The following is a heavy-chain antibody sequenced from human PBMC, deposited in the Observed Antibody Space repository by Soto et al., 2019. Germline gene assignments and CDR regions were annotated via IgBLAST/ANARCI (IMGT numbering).Heavy chain of an antibody. CDR3: AKDLGTRGPYVNWFDP. D-gene: IGHD3-10*01. J-gene: IGHJ5*02. CDR1: GFTFSSYA. Sequence: PGGSLRLSCAASGFTFSSYAMSWVRQAPGKGLEWVSAISGSGGSTYYAESVKGRFTISRDNSKNTQYLQMNSLRAEDTAVYYCAKDLGTRGPYVNWFDPWGQGTLVTVSS. V-gene: IGHV3-23*01. CDR2: ISGSGGST.